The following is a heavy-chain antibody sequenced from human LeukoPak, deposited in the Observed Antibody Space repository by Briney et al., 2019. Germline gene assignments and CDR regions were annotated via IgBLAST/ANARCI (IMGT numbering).Heavy chain of an antibody. CDR3: ARVLDTAMGIGSVYFDY. CDR1: GGSVSSGSYY. V-gene: IGHV4-61*01. CDR2: IYYSGST. Sequence: SETLSLTCTVSGGSVSSGSYYWRWIRQPPGKGLEWIGYIYYSGSTNYNPSLKSRVTISVDTSKNQFSLKLSSVTAADTAVYYCARVLDTAMGIGSVYFDYWGQGTLVTVSS. J-gene: IGHJ4*02. D-gene: IGHD5-18*01.